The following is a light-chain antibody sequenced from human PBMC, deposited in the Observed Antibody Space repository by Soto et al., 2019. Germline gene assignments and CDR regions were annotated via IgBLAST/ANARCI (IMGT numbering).Light chain of an antibody. J-gene: IGLJ2*01. CDR1: SSNIGSNN. CDR3: AAWDDSLGAVV. CDR2: HNT. V-gene: IGLV1-47*02. Sequence: QAVVTQPPSASATPGQRVTISCSGSSSNIGSNNAYWYQHVPGTAPKLIIHHNTLRPSWVPDRFSGSKSGTSASLAISGLQSDDDSDYYCAAWDDSLGAVVFGGGTKLTVL.